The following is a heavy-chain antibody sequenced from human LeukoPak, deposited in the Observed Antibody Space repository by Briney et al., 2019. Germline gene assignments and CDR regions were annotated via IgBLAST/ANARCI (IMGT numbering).Heavy chain of an antibody. CDR2: ISGSGGST. D-gene: IGHD6-13*01. Sequence: GGSLRLSCAASGFTFSSYAMIWVRQAPGKGLEWVSAISGSGGSTYYADSVKGRFTISRDNSKNTLYLQTNSLRAEDTAIYYCAKDLRYSSSWSYFDYWGQGTLVTVSS. J-gene: IGHJ4*02. CDR1: GFTFSSYA. CDR3: AKDLRYSSSWSYFDY. V-gene: IGHV3-23*01.